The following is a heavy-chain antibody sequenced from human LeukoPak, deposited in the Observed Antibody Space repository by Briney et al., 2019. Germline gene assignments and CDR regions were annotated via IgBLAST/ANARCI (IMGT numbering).Heavy chain of an antibody. D-gene: IGHD2/OR15-2a*01. CDR1: GGSISSSSYY. CDR3: ARGLRVII. V-gene: IGHV4-39*07. Sequence: ASETLSLTCTVSGGSISSSSYYWGWIRQPPGKGLEWIGSIYYSGSTYYNPSLKSRVTISVDTSKNQFSLKLSSVTAADTAVYYCARGLRVIIWGQGTLVTVSS. J-gene: IGHJ4*02. CDR2: IYYSGST.